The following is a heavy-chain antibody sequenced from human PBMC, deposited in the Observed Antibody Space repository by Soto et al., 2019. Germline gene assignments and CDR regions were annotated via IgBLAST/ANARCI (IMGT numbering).Heavy chain of an antibody. CDR3: ASAWNYFDY. CDR1: GGSFSGYY. J-gene: IGHJ4*02. CDR2: INHSGST. D-gene: IGHD1-1*01. V-gene: IGHV4-34*01. Sequence: SETLSLTCAVYGGSFSGYYWSWIRQPPGKGLEWIGEINHSGSTNYNPSLKSRVTISVDTSKNQFSLKLSSVTAADTAVYYCASAWNYFDYWGQRTLVTGSS.